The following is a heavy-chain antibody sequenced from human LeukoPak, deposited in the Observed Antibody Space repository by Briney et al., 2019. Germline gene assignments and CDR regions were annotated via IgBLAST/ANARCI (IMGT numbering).Heavy chain of an antibody. CDR3: ARGKPTWIQLWSLDY. V-gene: IGHV4-59*08. CDR2: THYSGST. J-gene: IGHJ4*02. Sequence: SETLSLTCTVSGGSISSYYWSWIRQPPGKGLEWIGYTHYSGSTKYNPSLKSRLTISVDSSKNQFSLKLSSVTAADTAVYYCARGKPTWIQLWSLDYWGQGTLVTVSS. CDR1: GGSISSYY. D-gene: IGHD5-18*01.